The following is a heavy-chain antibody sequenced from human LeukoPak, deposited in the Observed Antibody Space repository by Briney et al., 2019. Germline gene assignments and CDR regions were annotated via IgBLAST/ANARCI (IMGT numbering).Heavy chain of an antibody. J-gene: IGHJ4*02. D-gene: IGHD6-19*01. CDR2: ISYDGSNK. CDR3: AKMDSSGWDY. CDR1: GFTFSSYG. Sequence: GGSLRLSCAASGFTFSSYGMHWVRQAPGKGLEWVAVISYDGSNKYYADSVKGRFTISRDNSKNTVYLQMNSLRAEDTAVYYCAKMDSSGWDYWGQGTLVTVSS. V-gene: IGHV3-30*18.